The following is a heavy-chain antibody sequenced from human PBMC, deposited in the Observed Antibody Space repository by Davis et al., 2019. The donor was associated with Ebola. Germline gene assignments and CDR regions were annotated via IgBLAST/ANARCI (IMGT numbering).Heavy chain of an antibody. J-gene: IGHJ4*02. CDR3: AGEVWSSIDY. CDR1: GFSFSGYW. D-gene: IGHD3-10*01. Sequence: GESLKISCAASGFSFSGYWMHWVRQAPGKGLLWVSRINSDGSSTSYADSVKGRFTIYRDNAKNTLYLQMNSLRAEDTAVYYCAGEVWSSIDYWGQGTLVTVSS. V-gene: IGHV3-74*01. CDR2: INSDGSST.